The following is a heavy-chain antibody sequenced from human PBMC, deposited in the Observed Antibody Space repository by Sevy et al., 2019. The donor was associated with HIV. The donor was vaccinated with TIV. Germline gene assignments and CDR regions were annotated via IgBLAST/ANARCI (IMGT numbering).Heavy chain of an antibody. J-gene: IGHJ5*02. Sequence: ASVKVSCKDSGYTFTTYGISWVRQAPGQGLEWMGWISTYNTVTNSPQKFHDRVTMTIDTSTSTAYMELRGLRSDDTAVYYCARSTQVAGRSNWYDPWGQGTLVTVSS. D-gene: IGHD6-19*01. CDR1: GYTFTTYG. CDR2: ISTYNTVT. CDR3: ARSTQVAGRSNWYDP. V-gene: IGHV1-18*01.